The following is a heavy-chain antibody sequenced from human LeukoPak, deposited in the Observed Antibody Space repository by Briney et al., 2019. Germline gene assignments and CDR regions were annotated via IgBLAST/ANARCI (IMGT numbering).Heavy chain of an antibody. Sequence: SETLSLTCTVSGGSISSSSYYWGWIRQPPGKGLEWIGSIYYSGSTYYNPSLKSRVTISVDTSKNQFSLKLSSVTAADTAVYYCARHGGLLRDGPPPNWGQGTLVTVSS. CDR2: IYYSGST. CDR1: GGSISSSSYY. J-gene: IGHJ4*02. CDR3: ARHGGLLRDGPPPN. D-gene: IGHD2-15*01. V-gene: IGHV4-39*01.